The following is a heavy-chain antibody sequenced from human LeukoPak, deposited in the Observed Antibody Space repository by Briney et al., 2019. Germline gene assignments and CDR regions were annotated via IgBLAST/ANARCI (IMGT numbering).Heavy chain of an antibody. V-gene: IGHV3-74*01. D-gene: IGHD3-9*01. CDR2: INGEGRNI. Sequence: GGSLRLSCVAAGFTFSSDWMHWVRQEPRKGLVWVSRINGEGRNINYADSVRGRFSISRDTAKNTLYLQLNPLRVEDTAVYYCTRDLMDYDVSTGLHHYMDVWGQGPTVTVPS. CDR3: TRDLMDYDVSTGLHHYMDV. J-gene: IGHJ6*02. CDR1: GFTFSSDW.